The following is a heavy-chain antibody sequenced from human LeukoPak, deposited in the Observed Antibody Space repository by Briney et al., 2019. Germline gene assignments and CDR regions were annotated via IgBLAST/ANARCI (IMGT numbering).Heavy chain of an antibody. J-gene: IGHJ5*02. CDR2: INPSGGST. CDR1: GYTFTSYY. CDR3: AREGPPYYDFWSGYYLNWFDP. D-gene: IGHD3-3*01. V-gene: IGHV1-46*03. Sequence: ASVKVSCKASGYTFTSYYMHWVRQAPGQGLGWMGIINPSGGSTSYAQKFQGRVTMTRDTSTSTVYMELSSLRSEDTAVYYCAREGPPYYDFWSGYYLNWFDPWSQGTLVTVSS.